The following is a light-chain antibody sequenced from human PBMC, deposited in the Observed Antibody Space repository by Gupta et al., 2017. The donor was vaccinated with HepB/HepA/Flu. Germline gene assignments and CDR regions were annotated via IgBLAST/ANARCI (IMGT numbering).Light chain of an antibody. CDR3: QQDDSYPYT. CDR2: AAS. J-gene: IGKJ2*01. Sequence: AIRMTQSPSSFSASTGDRVTITCRASQGISSYLAWYQQKPGKAPKLLIYAASTLQSGVPSRFSGSGSGTDFTLTISCLQSEDFATYYCQQDDSYPYTFGQGTKVEIK. V-gene: IGKV1-8*01. CDR1: QGISSY.